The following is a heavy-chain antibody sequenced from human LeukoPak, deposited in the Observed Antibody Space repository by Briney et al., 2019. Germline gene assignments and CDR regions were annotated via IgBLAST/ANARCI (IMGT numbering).Heavy chain of an antibody. CDR2: LTPLAGTP. D-gene: IGHD3-3*01. V-gene: IGHV1-69*06. Sequence: SVKVSCKASGDTFGTFSFNWVRQAPSEGLEWLGGLTPLAGTPNYAQKFQGRLTISADKSTSTVYMELSRLTSEDTAVYFCAKFWSGYYTDWGRGTLVSVSS. CDR1: GDTFGTFS. CDR3: AKFWSGYYTD. J-gene: IGHJ4*02.